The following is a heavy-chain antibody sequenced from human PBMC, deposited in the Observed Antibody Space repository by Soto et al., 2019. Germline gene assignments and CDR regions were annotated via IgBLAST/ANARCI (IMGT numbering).Heavy chain of an antibody. D-gene: IGHD2-15*01. CDR2: IYYTGST. CDR3: APRTVVHDAFDI. CDR1: GGSISSNNYY. V-gene: IGHV4-39*01. J-gene: IGHJ3*02. Sequence: QLQLQESGPGLVKPSETLSLTCTVSGGSISSNNYYWGWIRQPPGKGLEWIGSIYYTGSTYYNPSLKSRVTISVDTSKNQFSLKLSSVTAADTAVYYCAPRTVVHDAFDIWGQGTMVTVSS.